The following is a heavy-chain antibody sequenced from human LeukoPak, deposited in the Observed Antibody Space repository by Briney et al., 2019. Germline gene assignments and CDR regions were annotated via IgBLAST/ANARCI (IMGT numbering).Heavy chain of an antibody. CDR2: TRNKANSYTT. Sequence: PGGSLRLSCAASGFTFSDHYMDWVRQAPGEGLEWVGRTRNKANSYTTEYAASVKGRFTISRDDSKNSLYLQMNSLKTEDTAVYYCARLPKGALGYSDYWGQGTLVTVSS. J-gene: IGHJ4*02. V-gene: IGHV3-72*01. CDR1: GFTFSDHY. CDR3: ARLPKGALGYSDY.